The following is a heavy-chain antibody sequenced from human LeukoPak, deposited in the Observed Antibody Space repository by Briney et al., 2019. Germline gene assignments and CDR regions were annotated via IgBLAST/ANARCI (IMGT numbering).Heavy chain of an antibody. J-gene: IGHJ4*02. CDR3: AREPTSMGSDY. CDR2: ISGSGGST. V-gene: IGHV3-23*01. Sequence: PWGSLRLSCAASGFTFSSYAMSWVRQAPGKGLEWVSAISGSGGSTHYADSVKGRFTISRDNSKNTLYLQMNSLRADDAAVYYCAREPTSMGSDYWGQGTLVTVSS. D-gene: IGHD5-18*01. CDR1: GFTFSSYA.